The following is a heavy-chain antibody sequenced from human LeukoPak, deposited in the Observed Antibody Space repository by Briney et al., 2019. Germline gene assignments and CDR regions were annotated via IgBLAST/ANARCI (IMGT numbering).Heavy chain of an antibody. J-gene: IGHJ4*02. CDR2: ISSSSSYI. CDR1: GFTFSSYV. D-gene: IGHD6-19*01. Sequence: RTGGSLRLSCAASGFTFSSYVMSWVRQAPGKGLEWVSSISSSSSYIYYADSVKGRFTISRDNAKNSLYLQMNSLRAEDTAVYYCARVARGIAVWTFDYWGQGTLVTVSS. V-gene: IGHV3-21*01. CDR3: ARVARGIAVWTFDY.